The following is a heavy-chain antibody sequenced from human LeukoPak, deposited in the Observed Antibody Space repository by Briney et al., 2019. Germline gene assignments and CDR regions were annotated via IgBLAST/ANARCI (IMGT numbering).Heavy chain of an antibody. J-gene: IGHJ4*02. V-gene: IGHV3-30-3*01. CDR3: ARDLSERYSTDY. CDR1: GFTFRKYA. Sequence: PGRSLRLSCAVSGFTFRKYAIPWVRQAPGKGLEWVAFISYDGSIKYYADSVKGRFTISRDNSQNTLDLQMNSLRAEDTAVYYCARDLSERYSTDYWGQGTLVTVSS. CDR2: ISYDGSIK. D-gene: IGHD1-26*01.